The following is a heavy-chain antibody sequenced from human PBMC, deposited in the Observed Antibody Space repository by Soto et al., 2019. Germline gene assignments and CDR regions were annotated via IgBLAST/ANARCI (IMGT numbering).Heavy chain of an antibody. CDR3: ARAPALVTIFGVVHGNYYMDV. D-gene: IGHD3-3*01. CDR1: GLTFSDFF. CDR2: ISSSGSTI. J-gene: IGHJ6*03. V-gene: IGHV3-11*01. Sequence: GGSLRLSCAASGLTFSDFFVNWVRQAPGKGLEWVSYISSSGSTIYYADSVKGRFTISRDNAKNSLYLQMNSLRAEDTAVYYCARAPALVTIFGVVHGNYYMDVWGKGTTVTVSS.